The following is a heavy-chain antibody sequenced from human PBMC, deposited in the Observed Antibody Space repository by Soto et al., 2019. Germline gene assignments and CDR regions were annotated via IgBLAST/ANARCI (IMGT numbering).Heavy chain of an antibody. CDR3: ARARVTASNWFDP. J-gene: IGHJ5*02. CDR2: INPNSGGT. V-gene: IGHV1-2*04. CDR1: GYTFTGYY. Sequence: ASVKVSCKASGYTFTGYYMHWVRLAPGQGLEWMGWINPNSGGTNYAQKFQGWVTMTRDTSISTAYMELSRLRSDDTAVYYCARARVTASNWFDPWGQGTLVTVSS. D-gene: IGHD2-21*02.